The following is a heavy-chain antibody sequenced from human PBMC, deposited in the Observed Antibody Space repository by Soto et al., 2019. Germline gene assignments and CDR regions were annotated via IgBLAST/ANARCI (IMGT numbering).Heavy chain of an antibody. CDR1: GFTFDDYA. CDR2: ISWNSGSI. CDR3: AKDGPRVGGYYYYYMDV. Sequence: GGSLRLSCAASGFTFDDYAMHWVRQAPGKGLEWVSGISWNSGSIGYADSVKGRFTISRDNAKNSLYLQMNSLRAEDTALYYCAKDGPRVGGYYYYYMDVWGKGTTVTVSS. J-gene: IGHJ6*03. V-gene: IGHV3-9*01. D-gene: IGHD6-19*01.